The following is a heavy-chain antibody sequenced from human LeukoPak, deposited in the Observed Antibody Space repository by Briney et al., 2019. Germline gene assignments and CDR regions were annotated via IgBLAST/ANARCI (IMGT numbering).Heavy chain of an antibody. CDR1: GGSISSYY. CDR3: ARLAVPAAYTDWFDP. Sequence: PSETLSLTCTVSGGSISSYYWSWIRQPPGKGLEWIGEINHSGSTNYNPSLKSRVTISVDTSKNQFSLKLSSVTAADTAVYYCARLAVPAAYTDWFDPWGQGTLVTVSS. V-gene: IGHV4-34*01. D-gene: IGHD2-2*01. CDR2: INHSGST. J-gene: IGHJ5*02.